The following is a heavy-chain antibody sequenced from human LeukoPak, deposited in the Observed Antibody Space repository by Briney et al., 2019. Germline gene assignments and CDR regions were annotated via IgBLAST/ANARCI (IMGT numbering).Heavy chain of an antibody. CDR3: ARGRYYYDSSGYYPSYYYYYMDV. D-gene: IGHD3-22*01. CDR2: INHSGST. V-gene: IGHV4-34*01. J-gene: IGHJ6*03. CDR1: GGSFSGYY. Sequence: SQTLSLTCAVYGGSFSGYYWSWICQPPGKGLDWIGEINHSGSTNYNPSLKSRVTISVDPSKNQFSLKLSSVTAADTAVYYCARGRYYYDSSGYYPSYYYYYMDVWGKGTTVTVSS.